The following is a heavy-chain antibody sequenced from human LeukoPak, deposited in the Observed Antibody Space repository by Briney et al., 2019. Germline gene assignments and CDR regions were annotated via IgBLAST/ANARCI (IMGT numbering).Heavy chain of an antibody. CDR3: ARPSFSTSSGNPSDY. J-gene: IGHJ4*02. V-gene: IGHV3-72*01. CDR1: GFTFSDHY. Sequence: GGSLRLSCAASGFTFSDHYMDWVRQAPGKGLEWVGRTRNKANSYTTEYAASVKGRFTISRDDSKNSLHLQMNSLKTEDTAVYYCARPSFSTSSGNPSDYWGQGTLVTVSS. D-gene: IGHD3-10*01. CDR2: TRNKANSYTT.